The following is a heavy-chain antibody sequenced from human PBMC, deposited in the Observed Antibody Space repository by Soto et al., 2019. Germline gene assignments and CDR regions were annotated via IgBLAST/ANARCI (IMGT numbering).Heavy chain of an antibody. Sequence: GGSLRLSCATSGFTFSHCGFHWARQAPGKGLEWVAFISYTGTQKYYPDSVRGRFTISRDNSKDTLYLDINSLRAEDAAMYFCVRDEGAPRTYYFDHWGQGALVTVSS. CDR3: VRDEGAPRTYYFDH. CDR2: ISYTGTQK. J-gene: IGHJ4*02. CDR1: GFTFSHCG. V-gene: IGHV3-33*05.